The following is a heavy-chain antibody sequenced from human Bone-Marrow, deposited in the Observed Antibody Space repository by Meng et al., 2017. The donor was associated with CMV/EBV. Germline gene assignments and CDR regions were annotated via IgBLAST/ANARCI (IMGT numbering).Heavy chain of an antibody. CDR3: AKEGANGDYAIQGYDF. V-gene: IGHV1-2*02. Sequence: GFDLAGKWKERERQDSGKGVERMYWIKKKKGETKKEKKIQGRVTVTRDRSVSAIYMDLMSLGSDDTAVYYCAKEGANGDYAIQGYDFWGQGTLVTVSS. CDR1: GFDLAGKW. J-gene: IGHJ4*02. CDR2: IKKKKGET. D-gene: IGHD4-17*01.